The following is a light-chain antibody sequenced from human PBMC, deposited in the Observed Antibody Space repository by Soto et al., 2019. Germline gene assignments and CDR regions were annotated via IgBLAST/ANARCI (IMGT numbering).Light chain of an antibody. V-gene: IGKV3-11*01. Sequence: IVLTQSPATRSLSPGERATLFCRASQSVFTYLAWYQQRPGQAPRLLIYGTSSRATGIPDRFSGGGSGTDFTLTISRLENEDFAVYDCQHRSSWTITFGQGTRLEIK. CDR2: GTS. J-gene: IGKJ5*01. CDR3: QHRSSWTIT. CDR1: QSVFTY.